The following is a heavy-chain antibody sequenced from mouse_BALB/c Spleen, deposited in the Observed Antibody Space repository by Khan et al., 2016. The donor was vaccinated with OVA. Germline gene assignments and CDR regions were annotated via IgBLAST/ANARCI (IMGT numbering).Heavy chain of an antibody. CDR2: ISSGGTT. V-gene: IGHV5-6-5*01. Sequence: EVELVESGGGLVQPGGSLKLSCAASGFTFSNYAMSWVRQTPEKRLEWVASISSGGTTYCPDFVKGRFTISRDNARSFLYLQMSSLRSADTAMYYCARDYWFTYWGQGTLVTVSA. CDR1: GFTFSNYA. J-gene: IGHJ3*01. CDR3: ARDYWFTY.